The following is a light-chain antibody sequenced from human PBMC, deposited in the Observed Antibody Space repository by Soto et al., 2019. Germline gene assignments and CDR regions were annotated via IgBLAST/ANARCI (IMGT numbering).Light chain of an antibody. CDR2: DAS. Sequence: DIDITPYPSSLSSSLADRLTITCQASQDISNYLNWYQQKPGKAPKVLIYDASNLGTGVPSRFSGSGSGTDFTFSISSLQAEDVATYYGQQYDGLPTFGQGTRLEI. CDR1: QDISNY. V-gene: IGKV1-33*01. J-gene: IGKJ5*01. CDR3: QQYDGLPT.